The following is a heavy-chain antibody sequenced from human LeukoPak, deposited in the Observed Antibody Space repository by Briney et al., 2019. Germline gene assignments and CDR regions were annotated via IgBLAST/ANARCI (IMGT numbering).Heavy chain of an antibody. CDR3: AKVLVGTTCFEY. J-gene: IGHJ4*02. CDR1: GFTFSSHG. Sequence: GGSLRLSCAASGFTFSSHGMSWVRQAPGKGLEWVSAISGSGGSTYYADSVKGRFTMSRDNSKNTLYLQMNSLRAEDTAVYYCAKVLVGTTCFEYWGQGTLSPSPQ. D-gene: IGHD1-7*01. V-gene: IGHV3-23*01. CDR2: ISGSGGST.